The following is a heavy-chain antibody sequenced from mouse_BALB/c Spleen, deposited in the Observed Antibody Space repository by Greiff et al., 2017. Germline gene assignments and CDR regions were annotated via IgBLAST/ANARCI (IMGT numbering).Heavy chain of an antibody. D-gene: IGHD3-2*01. V-gene: IGHV1-67*01. Sequence: VQVVESGPELVRPGVSVKISCKGSGYTFTDYAMHWVKQSHAKSLEWIGVISTYYGNTNYNQKFKGKATMTVDKSSSTAYMELARLTSEDSAIYYCARLDSSGYYAMDYWGQGTSVTVSS. CDR1: GYTFTDYA. CDR2: ISTYYGNT. CDR3: ARLDSSGYYAMDY. J-gene: IGHJ4*01.